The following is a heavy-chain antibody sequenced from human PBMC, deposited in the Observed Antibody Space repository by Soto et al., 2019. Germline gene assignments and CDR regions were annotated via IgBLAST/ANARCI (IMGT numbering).Heavy chain of an antibody. J-gene: IGHJ4*02. CDR2: IYYSGTT. D-gene: IGHD6-13*01. CDR3: ARSFGSWYGASGLDY. CDR1: GGSISSYY. Sequence: SETLSLTCTVSGGSISSYYWSWIRQPPGKGLEWIGYIYYSGTTNYNPSLKSRVTISVDTSKNQFSLKMSSVTAADTAVYYCARSFGSWYGASGLDYWGQGTLVTVSS. V-gene: IGHV4-59*01.